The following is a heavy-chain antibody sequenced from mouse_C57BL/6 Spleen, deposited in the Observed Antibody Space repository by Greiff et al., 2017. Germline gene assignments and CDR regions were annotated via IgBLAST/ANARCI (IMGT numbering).Heavy chain of an antibody. Sequence: QVQLKQSGAELVRPGTSVKLSCKASGYTFTSYWMHWVKQRPGQGLEWIGVIDPSDSYTNYNQKFKGKATLTVDTSSSTAYMQLSSLTSEDSAVYYCAILGGWFAYWGQGTLVTVSA. V-gene: IGHV1-59*01. CDR2: IDPSDSYT. CDR1: GYTFTSYW. CDR3: AILGGWFAY. J-gene: IGHJ3*01.